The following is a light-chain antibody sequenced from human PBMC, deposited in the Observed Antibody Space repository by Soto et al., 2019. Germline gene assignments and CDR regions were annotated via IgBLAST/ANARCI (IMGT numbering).Light chain of an antibody. V-gene: IGLV2-11*01. CDR3: CSYAGTYTNYV. Sequence: QSALTQPRSVSGSPGQSVTISCTGTSSDVGGYNYVSWYQQHPDKAPKLMIYDVSKRPSGVPDRFSGSKSGNTASLTISGLQGEDEADYYCCSYAGTYTNYVFGTGTKVTVL. J-gene: IGLJ1*01. CDR2: DVS. CDR1: SSDVGGYNY.